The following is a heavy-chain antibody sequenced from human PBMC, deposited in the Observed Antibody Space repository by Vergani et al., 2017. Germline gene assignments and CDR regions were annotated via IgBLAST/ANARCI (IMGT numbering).Heavy chain of an antibody. CDR3: ARGPPYYDIVTGYYRDNWFDP. V-gene: IGHV4-59*01. J-gene: IGHJ5*02. Sequence: QVQLQESGPGLVKPSETLSLTCTVSGGSISSYYWSWIRQPPGKGLEWIGYIYYSGSTNYNPSLKSRVTISVDTSKNQFSLKLSSVTAADTAVYYCARGPPYYDIVTGYYRDNWFDPWGQGTLVTVSS. CDR2: IYYSGST. CDR1: GGSISSYY. D-gene: IGHD3-9*01.